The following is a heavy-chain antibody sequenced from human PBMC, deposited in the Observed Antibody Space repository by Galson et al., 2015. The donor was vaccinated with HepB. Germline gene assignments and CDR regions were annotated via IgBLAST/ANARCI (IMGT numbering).Heavy chain of an antibody. J-gene: IGHJ4*02. CDR1: GFTFSSYA. V-gene: IGHV3-23*01. D-gene: IGHD3-22*01. Sequence: SLRLSCAASGFTFSSYAMSWVRQAPGKGLEWVSAINGSGGSTYYADSVKGRFTISRDNSKNTLYLQMNSLRAEDTAVYYCAKRDKTSRHSSGYSPSFDYWGQGTLVTVSS. CDR3: AKRDKTSRHSSGYSPSFDY. CDR2: INGSGGST.